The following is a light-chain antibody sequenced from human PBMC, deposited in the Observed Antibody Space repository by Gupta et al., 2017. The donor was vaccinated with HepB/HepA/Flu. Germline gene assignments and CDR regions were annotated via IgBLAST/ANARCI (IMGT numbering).Light chain of an antibody. V-gene: IGKV1-33*01. Sequence: DIQMTQSPSSLSASVGDRVTITCQASQDISNYLNWYQQKPGKAPKLLIYDASNLETGVPSRFSGSGSGTDVTFTISSLQPEDIATYYCQQYDKLPFGPGTKVDIK. CDR3: QQYDKLP. J-gene: IGKJ3*01. CDR2: DAS. CDR1: QDISNY.